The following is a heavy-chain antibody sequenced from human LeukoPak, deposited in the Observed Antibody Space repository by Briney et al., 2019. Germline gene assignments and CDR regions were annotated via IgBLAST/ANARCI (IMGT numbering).Heavy chain of an antibody. CDR3: ARRYASSDWYYFDY. D-gene: IGHD6-13*01. CDR1: GYTFTSYW. CDR2: IYAGDFDT. V-gene: IGHV5-51*01. J-gene: IGHJ4*02. Sequence: GESLKISCKGSGYTFTSYWIAWVRQMPGKGLEWMGIIYAGDFDTRYSPSFQGQVTISADKSINTAYLQWSNPEASDTAMYYCARRYASSDWYYFDYWGQGTLVTVSS.